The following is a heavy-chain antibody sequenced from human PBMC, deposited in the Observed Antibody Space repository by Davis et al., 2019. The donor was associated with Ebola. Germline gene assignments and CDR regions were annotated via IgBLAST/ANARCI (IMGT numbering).Heavy chain of an antibody. D-gene: IGHD3-10*01. V-gene: IGHV3-21*01. CDR1: GFTFSSYA. Sequence: PGGSLRLSCAASGFTFSSYAMNWVRQAPGKGLEWVSSITPGTDSIYYADSVKGRFTISRDNAKSSLYLQMNSLRAEDTAVYYCARATMIRGQNRFDPWGQGTLVTVSS. J-gene: IGHJ5*02. CDR2: ITPGTDSI. CDR3: ARATMIRGQNRFDP.